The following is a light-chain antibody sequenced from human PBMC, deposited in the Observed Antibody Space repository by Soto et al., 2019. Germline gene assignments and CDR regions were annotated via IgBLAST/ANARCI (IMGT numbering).Light chain of an antibody. Sequence: EIVLTQSPATLSLSPGERATLSCRASQSISNYLAWYQQKPGQAPRLLIYPASNRATGIPARFSGSGSGTDFTLTISSLEPEDFAVYYCQHRSNWPPLNFGVGTNVEVK. CDR2: PAS. J-gene: IGKJ4*01. CDR3: QHRSNWPPLN. V-gene: IGKV3-11*01. CDR1: QSISNY.